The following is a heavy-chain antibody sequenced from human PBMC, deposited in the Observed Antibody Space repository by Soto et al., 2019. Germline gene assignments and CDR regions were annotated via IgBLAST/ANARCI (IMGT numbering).Heavy chain of an antibody. D-gene: IGHD6-19*01. J-gene: IGHJ4*02. V-gene: IGHV4-4*02. CDR1: GASINDNNW. CDR2: VVHWGTT. Sequence: QVQLQQSGPGLVKPSESLSLTCAVSGASINDNNWWSWVRQTPGKGLEWIGEVVHWGTTNYNPSLRSRGTISMDKPNNQISLTLSSVTAADSALYDCARHIGVTGTRGFDYWGKGNLVTVS. CDR3: ARHIGVTGTRGFDY.